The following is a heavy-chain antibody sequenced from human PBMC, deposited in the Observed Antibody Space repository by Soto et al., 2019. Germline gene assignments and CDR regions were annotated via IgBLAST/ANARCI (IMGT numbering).Heavy chain of an antibody. CDR1: GGSISSYY. CDR3: ARAVVMYLNYSYYMDV. Sequence: SETLSLTCTVSGGSISSYYWSWIRQPPGKGLEWIGYIYYSGSTNYNPSLKSRVTISVDTSKNQFSLKLSSVTAADTAVYYCARAVVMYLNYSYYMDVWGTGTTVTVSS. J-gene: IGHJ6*03. D-gene: IGHD3-22*01. CDR2: IYYSGST. V-gene: IGHV4-59*01.